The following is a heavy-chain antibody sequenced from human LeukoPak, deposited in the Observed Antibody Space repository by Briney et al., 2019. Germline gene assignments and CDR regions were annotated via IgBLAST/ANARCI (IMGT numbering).Heavy chain of an antibody. CDR2: ISWNSGSI. J-gene: IGHJ6*02. CDR3: AKESSGWYYGMDV. Sequence: GGSLRLSCAASGSTFDDYAMHWVRQAPGKGLEWVSGISWNSGSIGYADSVKGRFTISRDNAKNSLYLQMNSLRAEDTALYYCAKESSGWYYGMDVWGQGTTVTVSS. CDR1: GSTFDDYA. V-gene: IGHV3-9*01. D-gene: IGHD6-19*01.